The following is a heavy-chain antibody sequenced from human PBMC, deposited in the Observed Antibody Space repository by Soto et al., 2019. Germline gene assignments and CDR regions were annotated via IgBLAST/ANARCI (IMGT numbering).Heavy chain of an antibody. J-gene: IGHJ4*02. CDR3: ARGAFIAVAGTSLDY. D-gene: IGHD6-19*01. V-gene: IGHV1-69*13. Sequence: RASVKVSCKASGGTFSSYAISWVRQAPGQGLEWMGGIIPIFGTANYAQKFQGRVTITADESTSTAYMELSSLRSEDTAVYYCARGAFIAVAGTSLDYWGQGTLVTVSS. CDR1: GGTFSSYA. CDR2: IIPIFGTA.